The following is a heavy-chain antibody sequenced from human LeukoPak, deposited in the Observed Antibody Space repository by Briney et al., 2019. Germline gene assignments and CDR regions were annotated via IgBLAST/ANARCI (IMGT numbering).Heavy chain of an antibody. J-gene: IGHJ6*02. D-gene: IGHD3-22*01. Sequence: KSSQTLSLTCTVSGGSISSGGYYWSWIRQHPGKGLEWIGYIYYSGSTYYNPSLKSRVTISVDTPKNQFSLKLSSVTAADTAVYYCARDPDDSSGYTNYGMDVWGQGTTVTVSS. CDR2: IYYSGST. V-gene: IGHV4-31*03. CDR1: GGSISSGGYY. CDR3: ARDPDDSSGYTNYGMDV.